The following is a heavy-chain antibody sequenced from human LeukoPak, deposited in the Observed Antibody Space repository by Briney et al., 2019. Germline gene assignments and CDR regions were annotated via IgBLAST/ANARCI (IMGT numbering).Heavy chain of an antibody. CDR3: ARKVSTLFDY. Sequence: ASVKVSCKASGYTFTSYGISWVRQAPGEGLEWMGWISAYTGNTNYAQKPQGRVTMTTDTSTSTAYMELRSLRSDDTAVYYCARKVSTLFDYWGQGTLVTVSS. V-gene: IGHV1-18*01. CDR1: GYTFTSYG. D-gene: IGHD5/OR15-5a*01. CDR2: ISAYTGNT. J-gene: IGHJ4*02.